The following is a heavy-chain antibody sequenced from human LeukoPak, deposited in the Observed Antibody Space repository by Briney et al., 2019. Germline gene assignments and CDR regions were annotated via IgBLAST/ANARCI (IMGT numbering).Heavy chain of an antibody. CDR2: ISSSSSYI. CDR1: GFTFSSYS. Sequence: PGGSLRLSCAASGFTFSSYSMNWVRQAPGKGLEWVSSISSSSSYIYYADSVKGRFTISRDNAKNSLYLQMNSLRAEDTAVYYCARESMVQEVPSYGMDVWGQGTTVTVSS. J-gene: IGHJ6*02. V-gene: IGHV3-21*01. CDR3: ARESMVQEVPSYGMDV. D-gene: IGHD3-10*01.